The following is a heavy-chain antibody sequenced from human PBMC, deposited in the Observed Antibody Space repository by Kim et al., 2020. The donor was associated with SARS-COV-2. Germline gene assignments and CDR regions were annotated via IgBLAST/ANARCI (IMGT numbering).Heavy chain of an antibody. J-gene: IGHJ5*02. Sequence: GGSLRLSCAASGFTFSDYYMSWIRQAPGKGLEWVSYISSTTSYTKYADSVKGRFTISRDNAKNSLYLQMNSLRAEDTAVYYCARVSSGSSSWYWFDPWGQSTPVTVS. CDR2: ISSTTSYT. CDR1: GFTFSDYY. CDR3: ARVSSGSSSWYWFDP. D-gene: IGHD6-13*01. V-gene: IGHV3-11*05.